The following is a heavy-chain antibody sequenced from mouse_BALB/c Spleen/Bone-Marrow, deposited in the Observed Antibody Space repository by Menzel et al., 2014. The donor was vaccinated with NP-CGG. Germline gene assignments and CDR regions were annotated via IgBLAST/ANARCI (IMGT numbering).Heavy chain of an antibody. CDR3: TRWEYYAMDY. D-gene: IGHD4-1*01. V-gene: IGHV14-3*02. CDR2: IDPANGNT. Sequence: EVQLQQSGAELVKPGASVKLSCTASGFNIKDTYMHWVKQRPEQGLEWIGRIDPANGNTKYDPKFQGKATITADTSSNTAFLQLSSLTSEDTAVYYCTRWEYYAMDYWGQGTSVTVSS. J-gene: IGHJ4*01. CDR1: GFNIKDTY.